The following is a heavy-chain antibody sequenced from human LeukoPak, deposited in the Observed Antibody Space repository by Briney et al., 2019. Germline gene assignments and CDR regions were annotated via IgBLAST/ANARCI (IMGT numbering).Heavy chain of an antibody. J-gene: IGHJ4*02. V-gene: IGHV1-46*01. CDR2: INPSGGGT. CDR3: ARDRQNIFDY. CDR1: GYTFTNYY. Sequence: ASVKVSCKASGYTFTNYYMHWVRQAPGQGLEWMGIINPSGGGTSYAQKFQGRLTMTRDTSTTTVYMELSSLRSEDTAMYYCARDRQNIFDYWGQGTLVTVSS. D-gene: IGHD1/OR15-1a*01.